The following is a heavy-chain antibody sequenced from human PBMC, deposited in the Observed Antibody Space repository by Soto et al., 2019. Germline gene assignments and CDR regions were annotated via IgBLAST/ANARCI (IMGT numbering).Heavy chain of an antibody. CDR1: GYTFIGYY. J-gene: IGHJ6*02. CDR2: INPSTGGA. V-gene: IGHV1-2*04. Sequence: QVQLVQSGAEVKKPGASVNISCKASGYTFIGYYMNWVRQAPGQGLEWMGWINPSTGGAHSAQKFQGWVTMTSDRSSSTAYVELWGLKSDDSAVYYCASASGRDYYYGMRVWGQGTRVIVSS. D-gene: IGHD3-16*01. CDR3: ASASGRDYYYGMRV.